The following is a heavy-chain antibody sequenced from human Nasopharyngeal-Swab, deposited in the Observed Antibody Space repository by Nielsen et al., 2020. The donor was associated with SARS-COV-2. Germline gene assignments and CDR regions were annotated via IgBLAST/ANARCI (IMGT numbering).Heavy chain of an antibody. Sequence: WIRQPPGKGLEWIGEINHSGSTNYNPSLKSRVTISVDTSKNQFSLKLSSVTAADTAVYYCARRLRSRGFLLDPWGQGTLVTVSS. D-gene: IGHD3-10*01. CDR2: INHSGST. CDR3: ARRLRSRGFLLDP. V-gene: IGHV4-34*01. J-gene: IGHJ5*02.